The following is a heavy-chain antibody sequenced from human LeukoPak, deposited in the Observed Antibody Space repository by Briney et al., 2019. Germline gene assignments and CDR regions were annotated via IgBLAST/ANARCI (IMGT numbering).Heavy chain of an antibody. CDR2: ISYDGSNK. CDR3: ALIVASVVDYGMDV. D-gene: IGHD5-12*01. Sequence: PGRSLRLSCAASGFTFSSYGMHWVRQAPGKGLEWVAVISYDGSNKYYADSVKGRFTISRDNSKNTLYLQMNSLRAEDTAVYYCALIVASVVDYGMDVWGQGTTVTVSS. V-gene: IGHV3-30*19. CDR1: GFTFSSYG. J-gene: IGHJ6*02.